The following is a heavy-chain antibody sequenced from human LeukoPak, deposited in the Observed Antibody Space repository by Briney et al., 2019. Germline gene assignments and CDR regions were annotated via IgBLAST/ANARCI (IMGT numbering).Heavy chain of an antibody. V-gene: IGHV4-34*01. Sequence: SETLSLTCAVYGGSFSGYYWSWIRQPSGNGLEWIGEINHSGSTNYNPSLKSRVTISVDTSKNQFSLKLSSVTAADTAVYYCASHVAGAGYFDYWGQGTLVTVSS. J-gene: IGHJ4*02. CDR2: INHSGST. CDR1: GGSFSGYY. CDR3: ASHVAGAGYFDY. D-gene: IGHD6-19*01.